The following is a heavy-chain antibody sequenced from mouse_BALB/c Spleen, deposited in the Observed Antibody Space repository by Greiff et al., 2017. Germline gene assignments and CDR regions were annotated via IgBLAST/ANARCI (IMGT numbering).Heavy chain of an antibody. J-gene: IGHJ2*01. V-gene: IGHV1-18*01. CDR1: GYTFTDYN. CDR2: INPNNGGT. CDR3: ARGGSSLYYFDY. D-gene: IGHD1-1*01. Sequence: VQLKESGPELVKPGASVKIPCKASGYTFTDYNMDWVKQSHGKSLEWIGDINPNNGGTIYNQKFKGKATLTVDKSSSTAYMALRSLTSEDTAVYYCARGGSSLYYFDYWGQGTTLTVSS.